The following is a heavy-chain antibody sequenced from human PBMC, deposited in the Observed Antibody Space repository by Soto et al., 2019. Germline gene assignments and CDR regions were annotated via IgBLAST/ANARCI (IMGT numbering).Heavy chain of an antibody. CDR3: AKSAPIFGVVIEVDYYYTLGV. J-gene: IGHJ6*02. CDR1: GFHLSSDA. D-gene: IGHD3-3*01. CDR2: ISGSGGST. Sequence: GGSLRFSCASSGFHLSSDAMRWFRQSHGKKLEWVSAISGSGGSTYYADSVKGRFTISRDNSKNTLYLQMNSLRAEDTAVYYCAKSAPIFGVVIEVDYYYTLGVWGQGNTVTVS. V-gene: IGHV3-23*01.